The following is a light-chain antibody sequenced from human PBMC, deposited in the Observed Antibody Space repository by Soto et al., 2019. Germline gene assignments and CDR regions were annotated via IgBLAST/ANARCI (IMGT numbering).Light chain of an antibody. J-gene: IGKJ3*01. Sequence: AIRMTQSPSSFSASTGDRVTITCRASQGISSYLAWYQQKPGKAPKLLIYAASTLQSGVPSRFSGSGSGTDFTLTISCLQSEDFATYYCQQYYSYPLPFGPGNTVDIK. CDR2: AAS. CDR3: QQYYSYPLP. V-gene: IGKV1-8*01. CDR1: QGISSY.